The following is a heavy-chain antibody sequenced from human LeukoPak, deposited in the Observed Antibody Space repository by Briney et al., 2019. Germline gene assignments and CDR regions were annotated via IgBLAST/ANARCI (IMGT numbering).Heavy chain of an antibody. CDR3: ARVDTAVVGYYYGMDV. CDR2: IYSGGST. Sequence: PGGSLRLSFAASGLTVSSNYMSWVRQAPGKGLEWVSVIYSGGSTYYADSVKGRFTIYRDNSKNTLYLQMDTLRAEDAAVYYCARVDTAVVGYYYGMDVWGQGTTVTVSS. V-gene: IGHV3-53*01. J-gene: IGHJ6*02. CDR1: GLTVSSNY. D-gene: IGHD5-18*01.